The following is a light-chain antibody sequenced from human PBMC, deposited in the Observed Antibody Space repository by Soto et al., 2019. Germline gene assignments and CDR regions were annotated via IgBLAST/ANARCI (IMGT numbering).Light chain of an antibody. J-gene: IGLJ2*01. CDR1: SSDVGGYNY. V-gene: IGLV2-8*01. CDR2: EVN. Sequence: QSVLTQPPSASGSPGQSVAISCTGTSSDVGGYNYVSWYQQHPGKAPKLMIYEVNKRPSRVPDRFSGSKSGNTASLTVSGLQAEDEADYYCTSNTIDSTPVFGGGTKLTVL. CDR3: TSNTIDSTPV.